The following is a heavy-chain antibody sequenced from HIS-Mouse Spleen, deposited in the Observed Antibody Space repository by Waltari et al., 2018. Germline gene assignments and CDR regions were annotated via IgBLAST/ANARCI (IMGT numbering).Heavy chain of an antibody. V-gene: IGHV3-30*18. Sequence: QVQLVESGGRVVQPGRSLRLPCAASGFTFSSYGRHWVRQAPGKGLEWVAVISYDGSNKYYADSVKGRFTISRDNSKNTLYLQMNSLRAEDTAVYYCAKEGGPYSGSYFDYWGQGTLVTVSS. CDR1: GFTFSSYG. CDR3: AKEGGPYSGSYFDY. D-gene: IGHD1-26*01. CDR2: ISYDGSNK. J-gene: IGHJ4*02.